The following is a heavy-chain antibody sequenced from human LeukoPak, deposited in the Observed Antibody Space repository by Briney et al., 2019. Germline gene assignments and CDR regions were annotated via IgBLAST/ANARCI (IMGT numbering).Heavy chain of an antibody. V-gene: IGHV3-7*03. CDR3: ARMEGGSSGYLDLYYFDY. Sequence: QSGGSLRLSCAASGFTFSSYWMSWVRQAPGKGLEWVANIKQDGSEKYYVDSVKGRFTISRDNAKNSLYLQMNSLRAEDTAVYYCARMEGGSSGYLDLYYFDYWGQGTLVTVSS. CDR2: IKQDGSEK. CDR1: GFTFSSYW. D-gene: IGHD3-22*01. J-gene: IGHJ4*02.